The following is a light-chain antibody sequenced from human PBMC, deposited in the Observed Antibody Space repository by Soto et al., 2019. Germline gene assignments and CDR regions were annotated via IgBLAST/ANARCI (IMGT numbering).Light chain of an antibody. J-gene: IGLJ2*01. CDR2: RND. V-gene: IGLV1-44*01. CDR3: AAWDDSLQGVI. CDR1: NSNIGRNI. Sequence: QSVLIQPPSASGTPGRRVTISCSGSNSNIGRNIVNWYQHLPGTAPKLLIYRNDQRASGVPDRFSGSKSGTSASLAISGLQSEDESDFYCAAWDDSLQGVIFGGGTKVTVL.